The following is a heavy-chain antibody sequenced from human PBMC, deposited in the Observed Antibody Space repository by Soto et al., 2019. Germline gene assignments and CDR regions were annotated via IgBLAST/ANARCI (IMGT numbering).Heavy chain of an antibody. J-gene: IGHJ4*02. V-gene: IGHV1-69*02. D-gene: IGHD6-6*01. CDR3: ARVVSSSHGPFDY. CDR1: GGTFSIYT. Sequence: GASVKVSCKASGGTFSIYTISWVRQAPGQGLEWMGRIIPILGIANYAQKFQGRVTITADKSTSTAYMELSSLRSEDTAVYYCARVVSSSHGPFDYWGQGTLVTVSS. CDR2: IIPILGIA.